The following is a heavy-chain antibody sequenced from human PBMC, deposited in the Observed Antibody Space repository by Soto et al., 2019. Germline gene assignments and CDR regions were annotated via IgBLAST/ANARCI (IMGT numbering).Heavy chain of an antibody. V-gene: IGHV3-73*01. CDR2: IGSRGETYAT. Sequence: PGGSLRLSCSASGFTFGASALQWARQASGKGLEWLGRIGSRGETYATTYAASVKGRLTISRDDSKKTAYLQMNSLNTEDTAVYYCTTGTWIQLWLPDLWGQGTLVTVSS. D-gene: IGHD5-18*01. CDR1: GFTFGASA. CDR3: TTGTWIQLWLPDL. J-gene: IGHJ5*02.